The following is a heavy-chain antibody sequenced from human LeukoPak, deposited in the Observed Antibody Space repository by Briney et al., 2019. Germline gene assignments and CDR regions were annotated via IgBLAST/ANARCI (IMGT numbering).Heavy chain of an antibody. CDR3: ARSGSGWTGYYFDY. V-gene: IGHV4-59*08. D-gene: IGHD6-19*01. CDR1: GGSISSYY. Sequence: SETLSLTCTVSGGSISSYYWSWIRQPPGRGLEWIGYIYYTGDTNYNPSLKSRVSISLDTSKNQFSLRLSSVTAADTAVYYCARSGSGWTGYYFDYWGQGTLVTVSS. J-gene: IGHJ4*02. CDR2: IYYTGDT.